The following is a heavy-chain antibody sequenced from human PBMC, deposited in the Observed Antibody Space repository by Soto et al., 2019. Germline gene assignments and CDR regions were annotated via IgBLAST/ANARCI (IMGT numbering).Heavy chain of an antibody. CDR2: ISYDGSNK. Sequence: QVQLVESGGGVVQPGRSLRLSCAASGFTFSSYGMHWVRQAPVKGLEWVAVISYDGSNKYYADSVKGRFTISRDNSKNTLYLQMNSLRAEDTAVYYCARDYSHDYWGQGTLVTVSS. J-gene: IGHJ4*02. D-gene: IGHD4-4*01. CDR1: GFTFSSYG. CDR3: ARDYSHDY. V-gene: IGHV3-30*03.